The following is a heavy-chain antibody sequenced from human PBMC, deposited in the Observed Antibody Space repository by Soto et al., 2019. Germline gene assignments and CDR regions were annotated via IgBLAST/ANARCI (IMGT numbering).Heavy chain of an antibody. D-gene: IGHD6-19*01. J-gene: IGHJ6*02. CDR1: GGPISSYY. CDR2: IYMNGST. CDR3: VRDGSSGWYYYGMDV. V-gene: IGHV4-4*07. Sequence: QVQLQESGPGLVKPSETLSLTCTVSGGPISSYYWSWIRQPAGKGLEWIGRIYMNGSTNYNPSLKSRVTVSVDTSKRQFSLMLNSVTAADTAVYYCVRDGSSGWYYYGMDVWGQGTPVTVSS.